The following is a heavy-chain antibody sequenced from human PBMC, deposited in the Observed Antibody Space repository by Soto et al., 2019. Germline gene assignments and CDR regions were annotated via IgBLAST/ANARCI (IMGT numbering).Heavy chain of an antibody. D-gene: IGHD3-22*01. V-gene: IGHV1-69*08. CDR3: AREGIVVVTGGWFDP. CDR1: GGTFSSYT. Sequence: QVQLVQSGAEVKKPGSSVKVSCKASGGTFSSYTISWVRQAPGQGLEWMGRIIPILGIANYAQKFQGRVTVTADKSTRTAYMELSGLRAEDTAVCYCAREGIVVVTGGWFDPWGQGTLVTVSS. J-gene: IGHJ5*02. CDR2: IIPILGIA.